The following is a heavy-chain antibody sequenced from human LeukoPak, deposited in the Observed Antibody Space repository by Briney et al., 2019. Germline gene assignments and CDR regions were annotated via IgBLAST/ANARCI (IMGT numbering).Heavy chain of an antibody. CDR3: AKDIVGGGDDY. CDR2: IQEDGKKE. CDR1: GFTFTKFW. Sequence: GESLRLSCEASGFTFTKFWMSWVRQAPGKGLEWVATIQEDGKKENYVDSVRGRFTISRDNAKNSIYLQMNSLRVEDTAVYYCAKDIVGGGDDYWGQGTLVIVSS. J-gene: IGHJ4*02. D-gene: IGHD2-21*02. V-gene: IGHV3-7*01.